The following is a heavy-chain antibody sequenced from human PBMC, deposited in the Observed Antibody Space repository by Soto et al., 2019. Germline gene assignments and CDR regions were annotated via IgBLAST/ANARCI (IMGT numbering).Heavy chain of an antibody. CDR3: ARDLVRGVIPETYYYYHGMDV. V-gene: IGHV3-33*01. J-gene: IGHJ6*02. CDR2: IWYDGSNK. D-gene: IGHD3-10*01. CDR1: GFTFSTYG. Sequence: GESVRLSCAASGFTFSTYGMHGVRHALGKGLEWVAVIWYDGSNKYYADSVKGRFTISRDNSKNTLYLQMNSLRAEDTAVYYCARDLVRGVIPETYYYYHGMDVWGQGT.